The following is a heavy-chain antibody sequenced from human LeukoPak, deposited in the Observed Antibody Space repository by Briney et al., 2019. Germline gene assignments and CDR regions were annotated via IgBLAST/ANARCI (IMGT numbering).Heavy chain of an antibody. CDR1: GFTFDDYG. D-gene: IGHD3-10*01. V-gene: IGHV3-20*04. J-gene: IGHJ4*02. CDR3: ARGFIYYGSGSTGDY. Sequence: GGSLRLSCTASGFTFDDYGMSWVRQAPGKGLEWVSGINWNGGSTGYADSVKGRFTISRDNAKNSLYLQMNSLRAEDTALYYCARGFIYYGSGSTGDYWGQGTLVTVSS. CDR2: INWNGGST.